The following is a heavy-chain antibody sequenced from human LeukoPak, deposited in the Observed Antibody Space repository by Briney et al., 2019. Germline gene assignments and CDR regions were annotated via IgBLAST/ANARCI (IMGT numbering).Heavy chain of an antibody. J-gene: IGHJ4*02. D-gene: IGHD5-12*01. Sequence: GAPVKVSCKASGYTFTSYYMHWVRQAPGQGLEWMGIINPSGGSTSYAQKFQGRVTMTRDTSTSTVYMELSSLRSEDTAVYYCARPRHPYSGYDWSLDYWGQGTLVTVSS. CDR2: INPSGGST. CDR3: ARPRHPYSGYDWSLDY. V-gene: IGHV1-46*01. CDR1: GYTFTSYY.